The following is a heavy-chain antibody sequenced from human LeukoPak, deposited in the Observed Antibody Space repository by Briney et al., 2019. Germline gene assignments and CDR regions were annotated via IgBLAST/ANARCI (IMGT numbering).Heavy chain of an antibody. J-gene: IGHJ4*02. D-gene: IGHD3-10*01. Sequence: SETLSLTCTVSGGSMSSSSYYWGWIRQPPGKGLEWIGSIYYSGSTYYNPSLKRRVTISVDTSKNQFSLKLSSVTAADTAVYYCARGVLWFGELFVTPFDYWGQGTLVTVSS. CDR1: GGSMSSSSYY. V-gene: IGHV4-39*01. CDR3: ARGVLWFGELFVTPFDY. CDR2: IYYSGST.